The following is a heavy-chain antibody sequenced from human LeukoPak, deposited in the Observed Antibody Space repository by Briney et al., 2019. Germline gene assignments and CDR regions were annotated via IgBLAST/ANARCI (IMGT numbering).Heavy chain of an antibody. J-gene: IGHJ3*02. Sequence: PGGSLRLSCAASGFTFSSNTMNWVRQAPGKGLEWVSSISTSSSHKYYAESVKGRFTISRDNAKNSLYLQMNSLRAEDTAVYYCAREVRGLESSDAFDIWGQGTTVTVPS. D-gene: IGHD5-24*01. V-gene: IGHV3-21*01. CDR3: AREVRGLESSDAFDI. CDR1: GFTFSSNT. CDR2: ISTSSSHK.